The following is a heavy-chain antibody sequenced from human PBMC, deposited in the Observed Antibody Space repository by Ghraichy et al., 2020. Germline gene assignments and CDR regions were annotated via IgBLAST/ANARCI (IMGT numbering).Heavy chain of an antibody. Sequence: LSLTCAASGFTFRNAWMSWVRQAPGKGLEWLGRIRSKGDGGTTEYAASVKGRFTVSRDDSEDMLYLQMNNLRTEDTAVYYCTGDDPSSRPQIDYWGQGSLVIVSS. D-gene: IGHD2-2*01. J-gene: IGHJ4*02. V-gene: IGHV3-15*01. CDR2: IRSKGDGGTT. CDR1: GFTFRNAW. CDR3: TGDDPSSRPQIDY.